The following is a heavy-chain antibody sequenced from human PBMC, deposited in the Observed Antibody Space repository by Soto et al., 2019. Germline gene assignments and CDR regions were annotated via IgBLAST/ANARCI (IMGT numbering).Heavy chain of an antibody. Sequence: LAETLSLTCAVSGGSITSANWGAWVRQPPGGGLEWIVEISHSGITNYKASLKSRVTMSVDKTKNDVSLKLTSVTAADTAVYYCARVLRGWFDPWGQGTPVTVSS. CDR2: ISHSGIT. CDR1: GGSITSANW. V-gene: IGHV4-4*02. J-gene: IGHJ5*02. CDR3: ARVLRGWFDP.